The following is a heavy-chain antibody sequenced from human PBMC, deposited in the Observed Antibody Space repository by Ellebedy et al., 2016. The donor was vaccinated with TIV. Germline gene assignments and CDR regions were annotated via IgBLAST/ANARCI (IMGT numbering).Heavy chain of an antibody. CDR1: GFTIGDYA. CDR2: IRAKSYGGTT. J-gene: IGHJ4*02. CDR3: TREQGALDY. V-gene: IGHV3-49*04. Sequence: PGGSLRLSCTVSGFTIGDYAMSRVRQAPGKGLEWVGFIRAKSYGGTTEYAASVKGRFTISRDDSKSIAYLQMNSLKTEDTAVYYCTREQGALDYWGQGTLVTVAS.